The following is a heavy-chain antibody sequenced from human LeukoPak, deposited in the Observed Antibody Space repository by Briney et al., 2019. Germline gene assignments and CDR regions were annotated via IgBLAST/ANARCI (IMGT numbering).Heavy chain of an antibody. D-gene: IGHD4-11*01. CDR3: ARGEHYSNYGSYYYGMDV. Sequence: GESLKISCKGSGYSFTNYWIGWVRQMPGKVLEWMGIIYPGDSDTRYSPSFQGQVTISADKSISTAYLQWSSLKASDTAMYYCARGEHYSNYGSYYYGMDVWGLGTTVTVSS. CDR2: IYPGDSDT. CDR1: GYSFTNYW. J-gene: IGHJ6*02. V-gene: IGHV5-51*01.